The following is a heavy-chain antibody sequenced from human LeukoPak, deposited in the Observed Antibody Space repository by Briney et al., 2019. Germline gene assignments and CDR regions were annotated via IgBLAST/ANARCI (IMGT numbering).Heavy chain of an antibody. D-gene: IGHD3-16*01. CDR3: ARVGPLVY. V-gene: IGHV1-46*01. Sequence: ASVKVSCKASGGTFSSYAISWVRQAPGQGLEWMGIINPSGGSTSYAQKFQGRVTMTRDTSTSTVYMELSSLRSEDTAVYYCARVGPLVYWGQGTLVTVSS. J-gene: IGHJ4*02. CDR1: GGTFSSYA. CDR2: INPSGGST.